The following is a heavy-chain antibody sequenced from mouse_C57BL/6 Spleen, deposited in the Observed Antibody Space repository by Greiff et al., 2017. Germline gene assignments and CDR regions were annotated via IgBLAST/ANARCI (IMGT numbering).Heavy chain of an antibody. CDR1: GYTFTGYW. J-gene: IGHJ4*01. D-gene: IGHD2-4*01. Sequence: VQLQQSGAELMKPGASVKLSCKATGYTFTGYWIEWVKQRPGHGLEWIGEILPGSGSTNYNEKFKGKATFTADKSSNTAYMQLSSLTTKDSALYDCARSHYDPQYYAMDYWGQGTSVTVSS. CDR2: ILPGSGST. CDR3: ARSHYDPQYYAMDY. V-gene: IGHV1-9*01.